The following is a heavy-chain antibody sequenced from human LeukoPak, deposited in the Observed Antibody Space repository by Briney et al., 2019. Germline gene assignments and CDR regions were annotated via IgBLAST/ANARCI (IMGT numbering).Heavy chain of an antibody. V-gene: IGHV4-59*01. CDR2: IYYSGST. CDR1: GGSISSYY. CDR3: ARGYYDFWSGYYYFDY. Sequence: PSETLSLTCTVSGGSISSYYWSWIRQPPGKGLEWIGYIYYSGSTNYNPSLKSRVTISVETSKNQFSLKLSSVTAADTAVYYCARGYYDFWSGYYYFDYWGQGTLVTVSS. J-gene: IGHJ4*02. D-gene: IGHD3-3*01.